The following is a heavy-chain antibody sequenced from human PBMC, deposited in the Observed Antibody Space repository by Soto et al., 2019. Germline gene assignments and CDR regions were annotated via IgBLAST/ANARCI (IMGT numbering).Heavy chain of an antibody. J-gene: IGHJ4*02. CDR3: ARDIGYSSFDY. CDR1: GFSFRNYW. CDR2: INHDGSEQ. Sequence: ESVGDLVQPGGSLRLSCAVSGFSFRNYWMSWVRQAPGKGLEWVANINHDGSEQNFLDSVKGRFTISRDNGKNSLFLQMNSLRAEDTAVYYCARDIGYSSFDYWGQGTLVTVSS. V-gene: IGHV3-7*01. D-gene: IGHD2-15*01.